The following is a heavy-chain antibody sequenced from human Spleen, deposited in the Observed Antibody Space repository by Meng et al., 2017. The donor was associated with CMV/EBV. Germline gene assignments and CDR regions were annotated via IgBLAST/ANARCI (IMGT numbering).Heavy chain of an antibody. Sequence: CKASGYNFVIFGITWVRQAPGQGLEWMGWISAENGNTNYAGKFQGRVTVTTDTSTNTAYMDLRSLGSDDSAVYYCARAGAAVTTHFDFWGQGTLVTVSS. CDR2: ISAENGNT. D-gene: IGHD4-17*01. V-gene: IGHV1-18*01. J-gene: IGHJ4*02. CDR1: GYNFVIFG. CDR3: ARAGAAVTTHFDF.